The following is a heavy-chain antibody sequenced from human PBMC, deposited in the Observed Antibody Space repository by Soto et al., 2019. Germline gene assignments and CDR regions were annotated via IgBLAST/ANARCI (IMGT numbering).Heavy chain of an antibody. CDR1: GFTFSTYL. CDR3: ARWNYAMDV. CDR2: IKADGSEQ. V-gene: IGHV3-7*05. J-gene: IGHJ6*02. Sequence: EVQLVESGGGLVQPGGSLRLSCAASGFTFSTYLMTWVRQGPGKGLEWVANIKADGSEQYYVDSVKGRFTISRDNAKKSLFLQMNSLRAEDTAVYYCARWNYAMDVWGQGTTVTVSS.